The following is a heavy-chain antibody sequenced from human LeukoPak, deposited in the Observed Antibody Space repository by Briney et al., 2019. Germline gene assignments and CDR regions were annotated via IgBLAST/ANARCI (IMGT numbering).Heavy chain of an antibody. Sequence: VASVKVSFKASGYTFTGYYMHWVRQAPGQGLEWMGWINPNSGGTNYAQKFQGRVTMTRDTSISTAYMELSRLRSDDTAVYYCARGSYSSSWYKFDPWGQGTLVTVSS. J-gene: IGHJ5*02. CDR3: ARGSYSSSWYKFDP. V-gene: IGHV1-2*02. D-gene: IGHD6-13*01. CDR1: GYTFTGYY. CDR2: INPNSGGT.